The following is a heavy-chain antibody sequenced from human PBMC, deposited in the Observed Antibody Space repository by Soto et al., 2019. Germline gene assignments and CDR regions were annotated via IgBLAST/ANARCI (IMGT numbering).Heavy chain of an antibody. V-gene: IGHV3-23*01. D-gene: IGHD3-9*01. J-gene: IGHJ3*02. Sequence: GGSLRLSCAASGFTFSSYAMSWVRQAPGKGLEWVSAISGSGGSTYYADSVKGRFTISRDNSKNTLYLQMNSLRAEDTAVYYCAKDFYVGLQDYDILTGYSHDAFDIWGQGTMVTVSS. CDR3: AKDFYVGLQDYDILTGYSHDAFDI. CDR2: ISGSGGST. CDR1: GFTFSSYA.